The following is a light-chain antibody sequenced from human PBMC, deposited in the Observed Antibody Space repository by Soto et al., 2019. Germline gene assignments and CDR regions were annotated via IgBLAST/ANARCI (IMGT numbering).Light chain of an antibody. Sequence: DIQMTQSPSSLSASVGDRVTITCRASQGISNYLAWYQQKPGKVPKLLIYAASTLQSGVPSRFSGSGSGTDFTLTISILQPEDVATYCCQKYNSALTFGGGTKVEIK. CDR2: AAS. J-gene: IGKJ4*02. CDR3: QKYNSALT. CDR1: QGISNY. V-gene: IGKV1-27*01.